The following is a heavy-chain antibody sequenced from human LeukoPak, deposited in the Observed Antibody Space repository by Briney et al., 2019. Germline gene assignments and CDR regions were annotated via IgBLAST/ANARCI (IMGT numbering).Heavy chain of an antibody. CDR1: GFTFDDYA. V-gene: IGHV3-9*01. CDR3: AKRATGAAFDI. CDR2: ISWNSGSI. J-gene: IGHJ3*02. Sequence: GRSLRLSCAASGFTFDDYAMHWVRQAPGEGLGWVSGISWNSGSIGYADSVKGRFTISRDNAKNSLYLQMNSLRAEDTALYYCAKRATGAAFDIWGQGTMVTVSS. D-gene: IGHD5-12*01.